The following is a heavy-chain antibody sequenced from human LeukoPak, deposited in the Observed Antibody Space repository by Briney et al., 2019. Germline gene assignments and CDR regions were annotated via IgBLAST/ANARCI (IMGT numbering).Heavy chain of an antibody. J-gene: IGHJ6*03. D-gene: IGHD5-18*01. CDR1: GGTFSSYA. CDR3: ARDRGGYSYGFYYYYMDV. Sequence: ASVKVSCKASGGTFSSYAISWVRQAPGQGLEWMGGIIPIFGTANYAQKFQGRVTITADKSTSTAYMELSSLRSEDTAVYYCARDRGGYSYGFYYYYMDVWGKGTTVTVSS. V-gene: IGHV1-69*06. CDR2: IIPIFGTA.